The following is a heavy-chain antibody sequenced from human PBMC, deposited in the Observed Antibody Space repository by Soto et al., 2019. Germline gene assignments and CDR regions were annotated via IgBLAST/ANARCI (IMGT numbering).Heavy chain of an antibody. D-gene: IGHD6-19*01. J-gene: IGHJ4*02. CDR2: ISAYNGNT. V-gene: IGHV1-18*01. CDR3: ASHSSGWFLFDY. CDR1: GYTFTSYG. Sequence: ASVKVSCKASGYTFTSYGISWVRQAPEQGLERMGWISAYNGNTNYAQKLQGRVTMTTDTSTSTAYMELRSLRSDDTAVYYCASHSSGWFLFDYWSQGTLVTVSS.